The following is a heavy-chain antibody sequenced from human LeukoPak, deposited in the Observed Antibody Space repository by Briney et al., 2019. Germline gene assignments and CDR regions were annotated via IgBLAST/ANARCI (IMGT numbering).Heavy chain of an antibody. V-gene: IGHV4-34*01. Sequence: SETLSLTCTVSGGSISSYYWSWIRQPPGKGLEWIGEINHSGSTNYNPSLKSRVTISVDTSKNQFSLKLSSVTAADTAVYYCARVGRGSGSYNNGLDYWGQGTLVTVSS. D-gene: IGHD3-10*01. CDR1: GGSISSYY. CDR2: INHSGST. J-gene: IGHJ4*02. CDR3: ARVGRGSGSYNNGLDY.